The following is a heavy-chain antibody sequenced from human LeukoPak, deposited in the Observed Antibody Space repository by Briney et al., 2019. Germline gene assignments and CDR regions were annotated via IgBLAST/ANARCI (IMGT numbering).Heavy chain of an antibody. Sequence: ASVKVSCKASGYTFTSYGISWVRQAPGQGLEWMGWISAYNGNTNYAQMFQGRVTITRDTSASTAYMELSSLRSEDTAVYYCARKDYFESGSYFFDYWGQGTLVTVSS. CDR2: ISAYNGNT. CDR1: GYTFTSYG. CDR3: ARKDYFESGSYFFDY. J-gene: IGHJ4*02. D-gene: IGHD3-10*01. V-gene: IGHV1-18*01.